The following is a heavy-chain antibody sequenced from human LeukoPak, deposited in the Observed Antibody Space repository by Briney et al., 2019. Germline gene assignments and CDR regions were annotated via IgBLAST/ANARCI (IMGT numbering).Heavy chain of an antibody. CDR1: GFTFSSYG. CDR2: ISFDGNNK. Sequence: PGGSLRLSCAASGFTFSSYGMHWVRQAPGKGLEWVAVISFDGNNKYYADSVKGRFTISRDNSKNTLYLQMISLRAEDTAVYYCATLPPGVDSDYFYYYGLDVWGQGTTVTVSS. J-gene: IGHJ6*02. V-gene: IGHV3-30*03. D-gene: IGHD3/OR15-3a*01. CDR3: ATLPPGVDSDYFYYYGLDV.